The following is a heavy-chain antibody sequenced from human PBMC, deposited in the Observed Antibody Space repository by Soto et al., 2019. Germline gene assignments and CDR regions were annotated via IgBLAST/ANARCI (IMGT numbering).Heavy chain of an antibody. CDR1: GFTFSSYD. J-gene: IGHJ4*02. CDR3: ARENYYHYFDY. CDR2: IGTAGDT. V-gene: IGHV3-13*01. D-gene: IGHD1-7*01. Sequence: PGGSLRLSCAASGFTFSSYDMHWVRQATGKGLEWVSAIGTAGDTYYPGSVKGRFTISRENAKNSLYLQMNSLRAGDTAVYYCARENYYHYFDYWGQGTLVTVSS.